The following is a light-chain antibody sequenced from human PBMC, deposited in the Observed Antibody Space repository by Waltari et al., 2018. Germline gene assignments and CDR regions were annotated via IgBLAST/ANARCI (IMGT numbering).Light chain of an antibody. CDR3: SSFTTTNAPYV. CDR1: SSDVGGSNF. CDR2: EVS. J-gene: IGLJ1*01. Sequence: QSALTQPASVSGSPGQSIAIPCTGTSSDVGGSNFVTWYQHHPGKAPKVMIYEVSHRPSGVSNRFSGSKSGNTASLTISGLQAEDEADYYCSSFTTTNAPYVFGAGTKVTVL. V-gene: IGLV2-14*01.